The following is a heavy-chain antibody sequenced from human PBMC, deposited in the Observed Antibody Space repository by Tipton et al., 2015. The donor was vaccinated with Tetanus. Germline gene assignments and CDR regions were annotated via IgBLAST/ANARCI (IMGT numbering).Heavy chain of an antibody. V-gene: IGHV4-4*07. CDR2: LYTSGSA. J-gene: IGHJ6*02. D-gene: IGHD4-17*01. CDR1: GGSISSYY. Sequence: TLSLTCTVSGGSISSYYWTWIRQPAGKGLEWIGRLYTSGSANYNPSLKSRVTMSVDTSKKQVSLILGSVTAADTAVYYCVRDRGLTTSGGIGMDVWGQGTTVTVSS. CDR3: VRDRGLTTSGGIGMDV.